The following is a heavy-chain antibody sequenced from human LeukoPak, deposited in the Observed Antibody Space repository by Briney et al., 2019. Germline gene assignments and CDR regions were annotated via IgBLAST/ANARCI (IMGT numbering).Heavy chain of an antibody. V-gene: IGHV4-59*04. CDR2: ICHSGISGNT. J-gene: IGHJ4*02. Sequence: SETLSLTCTVSGDSISSACWSWSRQPPGKGLEWVGSICHSGISGNTYYNPSLKSRVTISLDTPKNQFSLKLSSVTAADTAVYSCAREVGPVTSHRIDSWGQGSLVTVSS. CDR3: AREVGPVTSHRIDS. D-gene: IGHD1-26*01. CDR1: GDSISSAC.